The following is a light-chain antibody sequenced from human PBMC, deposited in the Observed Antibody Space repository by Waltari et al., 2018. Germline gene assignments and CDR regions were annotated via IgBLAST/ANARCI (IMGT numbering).Light chain of an antibody. CDR3: CSYAGSSTYV. J-gene: IGLJ1*01. Sequence: QSALTQPRSASGSPGQSVAIPCTVTSSAVGGYNYVPWYQQHPGKAPKVMIYDVTKRPSGVPDRFSGSKSGNTASLTISGLQAEDEADYYCCSYAGSSTYVFGTGTKVTVL. V-gene: IGLV2-11*02. CDR1: SSAVGGYNY. CDR2: DVT.